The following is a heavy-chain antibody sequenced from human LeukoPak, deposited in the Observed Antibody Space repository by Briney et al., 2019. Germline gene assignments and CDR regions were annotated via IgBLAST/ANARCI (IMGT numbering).Heavy chain of an antibody. CDR2: VTYRGET. Sequence: SETLSLTCAVYGSFDIYYWTIVRQPPGKGLEWVGEVTYRGETDYNPSLKSRVSISVDRTTQQFSLRLTSVTVADTAVYYCAGYGGDWYHDSWGQGTLIIVSS. V-gene: IGHV4-34*01. CDR3: AGYGGDWYHDS. J-gene: IGHJ4*02. D-gene: IGHD6-19*01. CDR1: GSFDIYY.